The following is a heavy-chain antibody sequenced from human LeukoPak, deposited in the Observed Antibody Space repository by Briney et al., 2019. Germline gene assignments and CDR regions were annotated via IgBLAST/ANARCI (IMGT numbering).Heavy chain of an antibody. CDR1: GGSFSGYY. V-gene: IGHV4-59*01. Sequence: SEALSLTCAVYGGSFSGYYWSWIRQPPGKGLEWIGNIYYSGSTNYNPSLKSRVTISVDTSKNQFSLKLSSVTAADTAVYYCTRGSIAYYYMDVWGKGTTVTVSS. J-gene: IGHJ6*03. D-gene: IGHD3-22*01. CDR2: IYYSGST. CDR3: TRGSIAYYYMDV.